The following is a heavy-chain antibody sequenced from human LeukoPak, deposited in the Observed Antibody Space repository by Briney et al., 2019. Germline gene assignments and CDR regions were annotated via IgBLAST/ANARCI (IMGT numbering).Heavy chain of an antibody. CDR2: IRYDGSNK. CDR1: GFSLSSYA. J-gene: IGHJ5*02. CDR3: AKIGRIQLWLLDV. Sequence: TGGSLRLSCAASGFSLSSYAMSWVRQAPGKGLEWVAFIRYDGSNKYYADSVKGRFTISRDNSKNTLYLQMNSLRAEDTAVYYCAKIGRIQLWLLDVWGQGTLVTVSS. D-gene: IGHD5-18*01. V-gene: IGHV3-30*02.